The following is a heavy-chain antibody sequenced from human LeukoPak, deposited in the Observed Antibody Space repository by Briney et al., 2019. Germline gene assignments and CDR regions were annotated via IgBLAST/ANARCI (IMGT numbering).Heavy chain of an antibody. J-gene: IGHJ4*02. CDR2: IKSKTDGGTT. CDR1: GFTFSDAY. D-gene: IGHD5-12*01. CDR3: TTDSGYSGYGIFDY. V-gene: IGHV3-15*01. Sequence: GGSLRLSCAASGFTFSDAYMSWVRQAPGKGLEWAGRIKSKTDGGTTDYAAPVKGRFTISRDDSKNTLYLQMNSLKTEDTAVYYCTTDSGYSGYGIFDYWGQGTLVTVSS.